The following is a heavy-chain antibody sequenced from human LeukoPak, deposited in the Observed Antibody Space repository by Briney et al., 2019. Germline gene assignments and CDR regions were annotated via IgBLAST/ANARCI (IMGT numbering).Heavy chain of an antibody. V-gene: IGHV3-48*03. CDR1: GFTFSSYE. CDR2: ISSNGDTI. Sequence: GGSLRFSCVASGFTFSSYEMTWVRQAPGKGLEWLSYISSNGDTIYYADSVKGRLTISRDNAKTSLYLQMTSLRAEDTALYYCARRGSMDVWGQGTTVIVSS. CDR3: ARRGSMDV. D-gene: IGHD3-16*01. J-gene: IGHJ6*02.